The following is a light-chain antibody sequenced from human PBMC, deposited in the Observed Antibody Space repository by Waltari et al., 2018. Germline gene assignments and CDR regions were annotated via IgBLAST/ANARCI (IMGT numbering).Light chain of an antibody. CDR2: DVS. J-gene: IGLJ2*01. CDR3: CSYAGSSTYVV. V-gene: IGLV2-23*02. CDR1: SSDVGGYNY. Sequence: QSALTPPASVSGSPGQSTTISCTGTSSDVGGYNYVSWYQQPPGKAPKLMIYDVSKRPSGVSNRFSGSKSGNTASLTISGLQAEDEADYYCCSYAGSSTYVVFGGGTKLTVL.